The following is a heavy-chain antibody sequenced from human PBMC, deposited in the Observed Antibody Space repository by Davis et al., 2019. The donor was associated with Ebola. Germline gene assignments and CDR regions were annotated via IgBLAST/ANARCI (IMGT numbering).Heavy chain of an antibody. CDR2: ISGSGGST. CDR1: GFTFSSYA. D-gene: IGHD4-23*01. J-gene: IGHJ6*02. CDR3: ARDGGGGNSGRGPMANDGYYYYLGYGMDV. Sequence: GGSLRLSCAASGFTFSSYAMSWVRQAPGKGLEWVSAISGSGGSTYYADSVKGRFTISRDNSKNTLYLQMNSLRAEDTAVYYCARDGGGGNSGRGPMANDGYYYYLGYGMDVWGQGTTVTVSS. V-gene: IGHV3-23*01.